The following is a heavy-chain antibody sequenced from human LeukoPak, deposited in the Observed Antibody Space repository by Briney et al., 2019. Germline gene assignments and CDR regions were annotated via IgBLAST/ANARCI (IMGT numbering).Heavy chain of an antibody. D-gene: IGHD5-12*01. J-gene: IGHJ4*02. V-gene: IGHV3-73*01. Sequence: GGSLRLSCAASGFTFSSYGMHWVRQASGKGLEWVGRIRSKANSYATAYAASVKGRFTISRDDSKNTAYLQMNSLKTEDTAVYYCTRHAEGYSGYPGDYWGQGTLVTVSS. CDR2: IRSKANSYAT. CDR1: GFTFSSYG. CDR3: TRHAEGYSGYPGDY.